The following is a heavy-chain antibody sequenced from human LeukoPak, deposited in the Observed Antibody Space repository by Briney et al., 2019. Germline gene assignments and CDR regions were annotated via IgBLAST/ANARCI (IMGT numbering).Heavy chain of an antibody. D-gene: IGHD3-10*01. V-gene: IGHV3-23*01. Sequence: GGSLRLSCAASGFTFSDYYMSWIRQAPGKGLEWVSAISGSGGSTYYADSVKGRFTISRDNSKNTLYLQVNSLRAEDTAVYYCARGSSGSCWDYWGQGTLVTVSS. CDR2: ISGSGGST. J-gene: IGHJ4*02. CDR1: GFTFSDYY. CDR3: ARGSSGSCWDY.